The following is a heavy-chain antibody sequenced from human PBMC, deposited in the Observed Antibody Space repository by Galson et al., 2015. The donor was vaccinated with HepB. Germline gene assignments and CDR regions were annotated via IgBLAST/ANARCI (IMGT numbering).Heavy chain of an antibody. J-gene: IGHJ5*02. Sequence: SETLSLTCTVSGYSISSGYYWGWIRQPPGKGLEWIGSIYHSGSTYYNPSLKSRVTISVDTSKNQFSLKLSSVTAADTAVCYCARGSRDMIVVVITTWGLNWFDPWGQGTLVTVSS. D-gene: IGHD3-22*01. CDR2: IYHSGST. CDR3: ARGSRDMIVVVITTWGLNWFDP. V-gene: IGHV4-38-2*02. CDR1: GYSISSGYY.